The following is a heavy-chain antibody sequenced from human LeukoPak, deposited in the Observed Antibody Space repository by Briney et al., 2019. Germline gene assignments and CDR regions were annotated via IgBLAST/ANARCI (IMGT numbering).Heavy chain of an antibody. CDR1: GFTFSSYW. CDR3: ARDSRQLWLSPDY. CDR2: INTDGSST. Sequence: GGSLRLSCAASGFTFSSYWMHWVRQAPGKGLGWVSRINTDGSSTSNADSVKGRFTISRDNAKNTLYLQMNSLRAEDTAVYYCARDSRQLWLSPDYWGQGTLVTVSS. D-gene: IGHD5-18*01. V-gene: IGHV3-74*01. J-gene: IGHJ4*02.